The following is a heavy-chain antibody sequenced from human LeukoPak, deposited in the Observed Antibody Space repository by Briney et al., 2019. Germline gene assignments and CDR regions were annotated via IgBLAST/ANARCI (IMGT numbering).Heavy chain of an antibody. J-gene: IGHJ4*02. Sequence: PGGSLRLSCAASGFTFSSYSMNWVRQAPGKGLEWVSSISSSSSYIYYADSAKGRFTISRDNAKNSLYLQMNSLRAEDTAVYYCAKGSYYFDYWGQGTLVTVSS. CDR2: ISSSSSYI. CDR1: GFTFSSYS. V-gene: IGHV3-21*01. CDR3: AKGSYYFDY.